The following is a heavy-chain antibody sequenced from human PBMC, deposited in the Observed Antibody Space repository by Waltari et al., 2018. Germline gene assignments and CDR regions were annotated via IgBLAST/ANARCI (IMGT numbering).Heavy chain of an antibody. Sequence: EVQLVESGGGLVQPGGSLRLSCAASGFTFSSYSMNWVRQAPGKGLEWVSYIRSSSSTIYYADSVKGRFTISRDNAKNSLYLQMNSLRAEDTAVYYCARESGSGWYFDYWGQGTLVTVSS. CDR2: IRSSSSTI. V-gene: IGHV3-48*01. CDR3: ARESGSGWYFDY. J-gene: IGHJ4*02. CDR1: GFTFSSYS. D-gene: IGHD6-19*01.